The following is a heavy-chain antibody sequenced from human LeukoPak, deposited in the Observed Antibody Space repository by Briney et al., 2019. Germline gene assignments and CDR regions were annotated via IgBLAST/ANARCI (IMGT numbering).Heavy chain of an antibody. CDR2: IIPIFGTA. CDR3: APDCSSTSCYGY. Sequence: SVKVSCKASGGTFSSYAISWVRQAPGQGLEWMGGIIPIFGTANYAQKFQGRVTITTDESTSTAYMELSSLRSEDTAVYYCAPDCSSTSCYGYWGQGTLVTVSS. D-gene: IGHD2-2*01. V-gene: IGHV1-69*05. J-gene: IGHJ4*02. CDR1: GGTFSSYA.